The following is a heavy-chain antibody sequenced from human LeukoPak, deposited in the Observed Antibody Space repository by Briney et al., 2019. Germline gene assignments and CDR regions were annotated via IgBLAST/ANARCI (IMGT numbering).Heavy chain of an antibody. CDR3: ARDAVSGYQLLDYYYYGMDV. CDR2: TYYRSKWYN. J-gene: IGHJ6*02. CDR1: GDSVSSNSAA. V-gene: IGHV6-1*01. D-gene: IGHD2-2*01. Sequence: SQTLSLTCAISGDSVSSNSAAWNWIRQSPSRGLEWLGRTYYRSKWYNGYAVSVKSRITINPDTSKNQFSLQLNSVTPEDTAVYYCARDAVSGYQLLDYYYYGMDVWGQGTTVTVSS.